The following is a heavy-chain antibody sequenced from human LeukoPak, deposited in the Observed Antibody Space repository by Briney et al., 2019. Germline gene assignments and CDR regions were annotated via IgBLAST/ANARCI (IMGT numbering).Heavy chain of an antibody. J-gene: IGHJ4*02. CDR2: ISGSGGST. V-gene: IGHV3-23*01. CDR3: AKDNGGYYYFDY. Sequence: GGSLRLSCAASGFTFSSYGMSWVRQAPGKGLEWVSAISGSGGSTYYADSVKGRFTISRDNSKNTLYLQMSSLRAEDTAVYYCAKDNGGYYYFDYWGQGTLVTVSS. D-gene: IGHD3-22*01. CDR1: GFTFSSYG.